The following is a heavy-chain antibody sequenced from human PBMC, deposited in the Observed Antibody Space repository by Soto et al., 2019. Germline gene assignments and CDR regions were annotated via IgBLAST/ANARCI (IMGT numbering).Heavy chain of an antibody. CDR3: ARDPSSIAVAGRPDY. V-gene: IGHV3-21*01. J-gene: IGHJ4*02. CDR1: GFTFSSYS. Sequence: AGGSLRLSCAASGFTFSSYSMNWVRQAPGKGLEWVSSISSSSSYIYYADSVKGRFTISRDNAKNSLYLQMNSLRAEDTAVYYCARDPSSIAVAGRPDYWGQGTLVTVSS. CDR2: ISSSSSYI. D-gene: IGHD6-19*01.